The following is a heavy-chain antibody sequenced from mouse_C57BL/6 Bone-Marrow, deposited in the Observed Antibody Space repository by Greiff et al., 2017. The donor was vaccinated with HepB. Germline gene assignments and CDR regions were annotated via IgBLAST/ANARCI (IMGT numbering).Heavy chain of an antibody. D-gene: IGHD3-3*01. Sequence: VQRVESGPELVKPGASVKISCKASGYAFSSSWMNWVKQRPGKGLEWIGRVYPGDGDTNYNGKFKGKATLTADKSSSTAYMQLSSLTSEESAVSFCARGRDHPFAYWGQGTLVTVSA. J-gene: IGHJ3*01. V-gene: IGHV1-82*01. CDR1: GYAFSSSW. CDR3: ARGRDHPFAY. CDR2: VYPGDGDT.